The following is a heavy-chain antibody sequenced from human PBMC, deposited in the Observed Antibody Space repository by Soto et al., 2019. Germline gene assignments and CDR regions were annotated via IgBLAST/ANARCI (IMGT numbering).Heavy chain of an antibody. J-gene: IGHJ4*02. CDR3: ARSAATVLDY. CDR2: AHHSGRT. Sequence: QVQLQESGPGLVKPSGTLSLTCTVSGGSMSSSNWWNWVRQSPGKGLEWIGEAHHSGRTNYNPSLKSRVTIAVDKSKNHFSLQLTSVTAADTAVYYCARSAATVLDYWGQGTLVTVSS. CDR1: GGSMSSSNW. V-gene: IGHV4-4*02. D-gene: IGHD5-18*01.